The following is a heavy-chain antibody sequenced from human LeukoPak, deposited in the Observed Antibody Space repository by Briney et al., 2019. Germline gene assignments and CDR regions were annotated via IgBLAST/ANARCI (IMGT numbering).Heavy chain of an antibody. J-gene: IGHJ3*02. Sequence: PGGSLRLSCAASGFTFSSYAMHWVRQAPGKGLGWVAVISYDGSNKYYADSVKGRFTISRDNSKNTLYLQMNSLRAEDTAVYYCARVDYGSGSYYAFDIWGQGTMVTVSS. CDR2: ISYDGSNK. D-gene: IGHD3-10*01. CDR3: ARVDYGSGSYYAFDI. CDR1: GFTFSSYA. V-gene: IGHV3-30*04.